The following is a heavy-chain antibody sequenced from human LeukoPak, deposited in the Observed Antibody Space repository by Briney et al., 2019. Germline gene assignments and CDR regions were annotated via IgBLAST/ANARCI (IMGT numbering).Heavy chain of an antibody. Sequence: GGSLRLSCAASGFSVINAWMSWVRQAPGKGLEWVGRILGKTDGGTTDYAAPVKGRFIISRDDSTNTLYLQMNSLKTEDTAVYYCTTDEGVDDYFDYWGQGTLVTVSS. CDR1: GFSVINAW. CDR2: ILGKTDGGTT. D-gene: IGHD3-10*01. J-gene: IGHJ4*02. CDR3: TTDEGVDDYFDY. V-gene: IGHV3-15*01.